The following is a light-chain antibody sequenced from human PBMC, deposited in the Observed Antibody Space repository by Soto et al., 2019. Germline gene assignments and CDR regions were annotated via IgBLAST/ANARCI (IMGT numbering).Light chain of an antibody. J-gene: IGKJ1*01. CDR2: GAS. V-gene: IGKV3-15*01. Sequence: EIVMTQSPATLSVYPGERATLSCRASQTVNSNLAWYQQKPGQAPRLLIYGASTRATGIPARFSGSGSGTEFTLTISSLQSEDFAVYYCQQYNNWPRTFGQGTKVDIK. CDR3: QQYNNWPRT. CDR1: QTVNSN.